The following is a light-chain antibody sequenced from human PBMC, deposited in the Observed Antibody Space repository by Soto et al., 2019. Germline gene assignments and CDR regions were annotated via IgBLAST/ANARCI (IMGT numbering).Light chain of an antibody. J-gene: IGKJ1*01. CDR2: GAS. CDR1: QSVSSN. Sequence: EIVLTQSPATLSVSPGETVTLSCRASQSVSSNLAWYQQKPGQAPRLLIYGASSRATGIPDRFSGSGSGTDFTLTISRLEPEDFAVYYCQQYGSSPWPFGQGTKVDIK. CDR3: QQYGSSPWP. V-gene: IGKV3-20*01.